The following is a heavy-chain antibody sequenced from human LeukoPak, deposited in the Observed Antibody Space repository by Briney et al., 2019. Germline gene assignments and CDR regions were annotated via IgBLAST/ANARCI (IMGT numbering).Heavy chain of an antibody. CDR2: ISAYNGNT. D-gene: IGHD3-16*01. J-gene: IGHJ4*02. CDR1: GYTFTNFD. V-gene: IGHV1-18*01. Sequence: ASVKVSCKASGYTFTNFDISWVRQAPGQGLEWMGWISAYNGNTNYAQRLQGRVTMTTHTSTNTAYMELRSLTSDDTAVYYCAREERGLGLFEFWGQGTLVTVSS. CDR3: AREERGLGLFEF.